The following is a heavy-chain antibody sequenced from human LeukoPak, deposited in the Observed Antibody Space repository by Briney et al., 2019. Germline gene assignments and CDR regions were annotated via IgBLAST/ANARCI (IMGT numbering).Heavy chain of an antibody. D-gene: IGHD6-6*01. Sequence: SVKVSCKASGGTFSSYAISWVRQAPGQGLEWMGGIIPIFGTANYAQKFQGRVTITADESTSTAYMELSSLRSEDTAVYYCAEVEYSSSSNAFGIWGQGTMVTVSS. V-gene: IGHV1-69*13. J-gene: IGHJ3*02. CDR2: IIPIFGTA. CDR1: GGTFSSYA. CDR3: AEVEYSSSSNAFGI.